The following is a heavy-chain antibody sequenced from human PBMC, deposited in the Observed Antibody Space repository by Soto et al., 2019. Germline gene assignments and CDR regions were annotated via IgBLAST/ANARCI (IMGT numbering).Heavy chain of an antibody. CDR3: ARPIQHYVDTSAQSAWFDP. Sequence: QVQLVQSGAEVKKPGSSVKGSCKTSGGTFRSYAISWVRQAPGQGLEWMGGLIPIFSTPNYAQKFQGRVTITADKSTSTAYMELRSLSSEYTAVYYCARPIQHYVDTSAQSAWFDPWGQGTLVTVSS. CDR2: LIPIFSTP. J-gene: IGHJ5*02. CDR1: GGTFRSYA. D-gene: IGHD3-22*01. V-gene: IGHV1-69*14.